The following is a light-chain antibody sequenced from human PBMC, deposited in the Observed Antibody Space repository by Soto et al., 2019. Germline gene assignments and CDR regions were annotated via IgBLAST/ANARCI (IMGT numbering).Light chain of an antibody. V-gene: IGKV1-5*01. CDR1: QAIRDW. Sequence: DVQLIQSPSTLSASIGDSVTITSRVSQAIRDWVAWYQKKPGKAPKLLIYDATSSDSGVPSRFSGSGSETEFTLTISGIQPDDFATYYCQQYASYSKTFGQGTRVEL. J-gene: IGKJ1*01. CDR2: DAT. CDR3: QQYASYSKT.